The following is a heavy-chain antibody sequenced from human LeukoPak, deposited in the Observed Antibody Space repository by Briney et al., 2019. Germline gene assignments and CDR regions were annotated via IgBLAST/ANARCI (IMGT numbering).Heavy chain of an antibody. CDR3: AGDGGYSSSWYNY. J-gene: IGHJ4*02. CDR1: GGTFSSYA. Sequence: SVKVSCKASGGTFSSYAISWVRQAPGQGPEWMGRIIPILGIANYAQKFQGRVTITADKSTSTAYMELSSLRSEDTAVYYCAGDGGYSSSWYNYWGQGTLVTVSS. V-gene: IGHV1-69*04. D-gene: IGHD6-13*01. CDR2: IIPILGIA.